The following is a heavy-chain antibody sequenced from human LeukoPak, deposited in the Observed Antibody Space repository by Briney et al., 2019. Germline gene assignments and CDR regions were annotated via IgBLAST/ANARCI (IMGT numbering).Heavy chain of an antibody. D-gene: IGHD3-16*02. V-gene: IGHV3-48*03. Sequence: GGSLRLSCAASGFTFSSYEMNWVRQAPGKVLEWVSYISGSGSPIYYADSVKGRFTISRDNAKNSLYLQMNSLRAEDTAVYYCARVLSKSLELSTPPLDYWGQGTLVTVSS. CDR2: ISGSGSPI. J-gene: IGHJ4*02. CDR1: GFTFSSYE. CDR3: ARVLSKSLELSTPPLDY.